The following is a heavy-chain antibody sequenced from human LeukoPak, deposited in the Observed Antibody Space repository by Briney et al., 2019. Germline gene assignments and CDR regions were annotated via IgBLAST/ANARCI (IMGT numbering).Heavy chain of an antibody. CDR2: ITTSDGNT. CDR3: AKDGGLWVSAHWGDS. V-gene: IGHV3-23*01. D-gene: IGHD7-27*01. J-gene: IGHJ4*02. Sequence: GGSLRLSCAASGFTFSSYTMSWVRQARGKGLEWVSTITTSDGNTYYADSVKGRFTVSRDNCKNTLFLQMNSLRAEDTAVYYCAKDGGLWVSAHWGDSWGRGTLVTVSS. CDR1: GFTFSSYT.